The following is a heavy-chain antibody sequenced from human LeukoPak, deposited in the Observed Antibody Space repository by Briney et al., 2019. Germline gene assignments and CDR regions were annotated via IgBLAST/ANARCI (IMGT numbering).Heavy chain of an antibody. CDR3: ATSPKFGVVSD. J-gene: IGHJ4*02. CDR1: GGSISSNY. V-gene: IGHV4-59*01. CDR2: IYYSGST. D-gene: IGHD3-3*01. Sequence: SETLSLTCIVSGGSISSNYWNWVRQPPGKGLEWIGNIYYSGSTYYNPSLMSRVTISVDRSRNQFSLNLTSSTAADTAVYYCATSPKFGVVSDWGQGTLVTVSS.